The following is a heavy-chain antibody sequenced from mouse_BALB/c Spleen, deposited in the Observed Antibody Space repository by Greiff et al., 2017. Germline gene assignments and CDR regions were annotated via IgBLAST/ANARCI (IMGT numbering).Heavy chain of an antibody. V-gene: IGHV2-9*02. Sequence: QVQLQQSGPGLVAPSQSLSITCTVSGFSLTSYGVHWVRQPPGKGLEWLGVIWAGGSTNYNSALMSRLSISKDNSKSQVFLKMNSLQTDDTAMYYCARVVLRLQGDAMDYWGQGTSVTGSA. CDR3: ARVVLRLQGDAMDY. D-gene: IGHD1-2*01. CDR2: IWAGGST. CDR1: GFSLTSYG. J-gene: IGHJ4*01.